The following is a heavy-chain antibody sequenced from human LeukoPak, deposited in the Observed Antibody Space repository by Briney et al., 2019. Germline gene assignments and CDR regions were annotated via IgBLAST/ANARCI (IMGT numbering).Heavy chain of an antibody. V-gene: IGHV4-4*07. CDR2: LYPSGTT. CDR1: GVSISNYY. D-gene: IGHD4-17*01. CDR3: ARLRSTYWYFDL. J-gene: IGHJ2*01. Sequence: SENLSLTCTVSGVSISNYYWSWIRQPAGEGLEWIGRLYPSGTTNYNPSLKSRVSMSVDTSKNQFSLKLSSVTAADTAVYYCARLRSTYWYFDLWGRGTLVTVSS.